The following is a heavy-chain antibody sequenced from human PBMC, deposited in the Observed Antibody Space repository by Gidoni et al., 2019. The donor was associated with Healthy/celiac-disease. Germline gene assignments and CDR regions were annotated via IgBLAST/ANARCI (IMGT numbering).Heavy chain of an antibody. CDR3: ATRRDSSSWSVFY. Sequence: QVQLVQSGSELKKPGASVPVSCMPSCYTFTGYSMHWVRQAPGQGLEWMGWINPNSGGTNYAQKFQGRVTMTRDTSNSTAYMELSRMRSDDTAVYYCATRRDSSSWSVFYWGQGTLVTVSS. CDR1: CYTFTGYS. V-gene: IGHV1-2*02. D-gene: IGHD6-13*01. CDR2: INPNSGGT. J-gene: IGHJ4*02.